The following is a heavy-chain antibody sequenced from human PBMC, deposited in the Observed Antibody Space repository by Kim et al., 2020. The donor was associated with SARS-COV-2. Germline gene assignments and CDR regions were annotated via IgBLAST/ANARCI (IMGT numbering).Heavy chain of an antibody. D-gene: IGHD6-13*01. CDR3: ARDPGYSSSWLDYYYGMDV. Sequence: ASVKVSCKASGYTFTGYYMHWVRQAPGQGLEWMGRINPNSGGTNYAQKFQGRVTMTRDTSISTAYMELSRLRSDDTAVYYCARDPGYSSSWLDYYYGMDVWGQGTTVTVSS. CDR1: GYTFTGYY. J-gene: IGHJ6*02. V-gene: IGHV1-2*06. CDR2: INPNSGGT.